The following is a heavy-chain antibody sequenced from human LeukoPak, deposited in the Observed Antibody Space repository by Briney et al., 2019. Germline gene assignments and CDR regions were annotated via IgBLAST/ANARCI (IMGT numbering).Heavy chain of an antibody. V-gene: IGHV4-59*08. CDR3: ARDISGGLHVFDI. D-gene: IGHD3-3*02. J-gene: IGHJ3*02. CDR2: IYYSGST. Sequence: SETLSLTCTVSGGSLSDYYWNWIRQPPGQGLEWVGSIYYSGSTNYDPSLASRVTISVDTSKTQSSLQLNSVTAADTAVYYCARDISGGLHVFDIWGQGTMVTVSS. CDR1: GGSLSDYY.